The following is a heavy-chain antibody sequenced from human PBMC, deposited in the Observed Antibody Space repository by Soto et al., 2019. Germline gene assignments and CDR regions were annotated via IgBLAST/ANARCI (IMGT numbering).Heavy chain of an antibody. CDR1: GGTFSSYA. CDR3: AREGPGIAAAGYYYGMDV. D-gene: IGHD6-13*01. Sequence: SVKVSCKASGGTFSSYAISWVRQAPGQGLEWMGGIIPIFGTANYAQKFQGRVTITADESTSTAYMELSSLRSEDTAVYYCAREGPGIAAAGYYYGMDVWGQGTTVTVSS. J-gene: IGHJ6*02. V-gene: IGHV1-69*13. CDR2: IIPIFGTA.